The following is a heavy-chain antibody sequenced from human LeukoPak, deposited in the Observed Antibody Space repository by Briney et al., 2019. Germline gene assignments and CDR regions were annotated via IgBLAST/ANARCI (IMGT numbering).Heavy chain of an antibody. CDR1: GLTHSSYW. J-gene: IGHJ3*02. Sequence: GESLRLSCAASGLTHSSYWMSWVRQAPGKGPEWVANIKQDGSETYYVDSVKGRFTISRDNSKNTLYLQMNSLRAEDTAVYYCAKGKPTEGAFDIWGQGTMVTVSS. CDR3: AKGKPTEGAFDI. V-gene: IGHV3-7*03. CDR2: IKQDGSET.